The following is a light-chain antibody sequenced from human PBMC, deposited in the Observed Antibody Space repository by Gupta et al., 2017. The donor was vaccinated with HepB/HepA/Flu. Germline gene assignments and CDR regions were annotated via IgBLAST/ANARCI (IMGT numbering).Light chain of an antibody. V-gene: IGKV1-5*03. CDR3: QQYDSDSLT. J-gene: IGKJ4*01. Sequence: DIQMTQSPSTLSASVGDRVTITCRASQSISIWLAWYQQKPGKAPKLLIYKASNLESGVPSRFSGSGSGTELTLTISSLQPEDIATYYCQQYDSDSLTFGGGTKVEIK. CDR1: QSISIW. CDR2: KAS.